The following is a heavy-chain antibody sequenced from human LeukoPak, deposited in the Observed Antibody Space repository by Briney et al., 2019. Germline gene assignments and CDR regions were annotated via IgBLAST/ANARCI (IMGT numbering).Heavy chain of an antibody. Sequence: GGSLRLSCAASGFTFSSYSMNWVRQAPGKGLEWVSSISSSSSYIYYADSVKGRFTISRDNAKNSLYLQMNSLRAEDTAVYYCAVATGYDFWSGYYYYMDVWGKGTTVTVSS. CDR3: AVATGYDFWSGYYYYMDV. CDR1: GFTFSSYS. V-gene: IGHV3-21*01. J-gene: IGHJ6*03. D-gene: IGHD3-3*01. CDR2: ISSSSSYI.